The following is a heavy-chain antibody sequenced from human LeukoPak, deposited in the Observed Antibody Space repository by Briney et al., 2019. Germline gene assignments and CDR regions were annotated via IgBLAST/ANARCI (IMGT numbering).Heavy chain of an antibody. CDR1: GYTFTGYY. D-gene: IGHD6-19*01. V-gene: IGHV1-2*02. J-gene: IGHJ4*02. CDR3: ARVGIAVARAHFDY. CDR2: INPNSGDT. Sequence: ASVKVSCKASGYTFTGYYMHWVRQAPGQGLEWMGWINPNSGDTNYAQKFQGRVTMTRDTSISTAYMELSRLRSDDTAVYYCARVGIAVARAHFDYWGQGTLVTVSS.